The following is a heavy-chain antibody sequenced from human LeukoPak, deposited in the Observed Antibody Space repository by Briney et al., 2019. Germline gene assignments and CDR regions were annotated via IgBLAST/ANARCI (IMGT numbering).Heavy chain of an antibody. Sequence: PGGSLRLPCAASGFTFSSYAMSWVRQAPGKGLEWVSAISGSGGSTYYADSVKGRFTISRDNSKNTLYLQMNSLRAEDTAVYYCAKGESPYGDYVNSYWGQGTLVTVSS. CDR3: AKGESPYGDYVNSY. CDR2: ISGSGGST. CDR1: GFTFSSYA. V-gene: IGHV3-23*01. D-gene: IGHD4-17*01. J-gene: IGHJ4*02.